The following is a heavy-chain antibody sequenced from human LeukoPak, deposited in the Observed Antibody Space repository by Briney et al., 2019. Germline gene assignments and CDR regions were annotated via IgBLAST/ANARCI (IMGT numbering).Heavy chain of an antibody. D-gene: IGHD3-9*01. V-gene: IGHV4-34*01. CDR3: ARERPSYYDILTGYYPRSLPYYFDY. Sequence: SETLSLTCAVYGGSFSGYYWSWIRQPPGKGLEWIGEINHSGSTNYNPSLKSRVTISVDTSNNQFSLKLSSVTAADTAVYYCARERPSYYDILTGYYPRSLPYYFDYWGQGTLVTVSS. J-gene: IGHJ4*02. CDR2: INHSGST. CDR1: GGSFSGYY.